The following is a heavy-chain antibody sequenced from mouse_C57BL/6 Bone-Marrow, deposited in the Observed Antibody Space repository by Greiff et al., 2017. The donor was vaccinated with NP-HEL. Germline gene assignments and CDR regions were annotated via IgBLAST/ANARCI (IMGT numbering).Heavy chain of an antibody. V-gene: IGHV1-61*01. Sequence: QVQLKQPGAELVRPGSSVKLSCKASGYTFTSYWMDWVKQRPGQGLEWIGNIYPSDSETHYNQKFKDKATLTVDKSSSTAYMQLSSLTSEDSAVYYCARRGTTVFDYWGQGTTLTVSS. CDR1: GYTFTSYW. D-gene: IGHD1-1*01. CDR3: ARRGTTVFDY. CDR2: IYPSDSET. J-gene: IGHJ2*01.